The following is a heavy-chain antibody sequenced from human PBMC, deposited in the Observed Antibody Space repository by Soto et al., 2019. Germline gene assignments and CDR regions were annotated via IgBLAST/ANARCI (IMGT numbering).Heavy chain of an antibody. D-gene: IGHD4-4*01. CDR1: GFTFSSYA. CDR3: ARESGREQYGDYYYYYGMDV. V-gene: IGHV3-30-3*01. Sequence: GGSLRLSCAASGFTFSSYAMHWVRQAPGKGLEWVAVISYDGSNKYYADSVKGRFTISRDNSKNTLYLQMSSLRAEDTAVYYCARESGREQYGDYYYYYGMDVWGQGTTVTVSS. CDR2: ISYDGSNK. J-gene: IGHJ6*02.